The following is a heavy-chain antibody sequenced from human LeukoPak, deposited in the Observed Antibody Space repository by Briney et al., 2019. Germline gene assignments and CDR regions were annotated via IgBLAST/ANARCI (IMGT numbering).Heavy chain of an antibody. CDR3: AGGTLRGYYGMDV. D-gene: IGHD1-1*01. CDR1: GGSISSGGYS. J-gene: IGHJ6*02. V-gene: IGHV4-30-2*01. Sequence: SETLSLTCAVSGGSISSGGYSWSWIRQPPGKGLEWIGYIYHSGSTYYNPSLKSRVTISVDRSKNQFSLKLSSVTAADTAVYYCAGGTLRGYYGMDVWGQGTTVTVSS. CDR2: IYHSGST.